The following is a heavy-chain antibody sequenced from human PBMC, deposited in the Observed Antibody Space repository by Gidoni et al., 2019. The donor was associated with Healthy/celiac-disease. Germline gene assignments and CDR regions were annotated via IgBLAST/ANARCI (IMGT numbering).Heavy chain of an antibody. CDR1: GFPFSSYW. CDR2: INSDVSST. CDR3: ARPTLIGYCSGGSCYSGAFDI. D-gene: IGHD2-15*01. J-gene: IGHJ3*02. V-gene: IGHV3-74*01. Sequence: EVQLVESGGGLVQPGGSLRLSCAASGFPFSSYWLHWVRQAPGTGLVWVSRINSDVSSTSYADSVKGRFTISRDNAKNTLYLQMNSLRAEDTAVYYCARPTLIGYCSGGSCYSGAFDIWGQGTMVTVSS.